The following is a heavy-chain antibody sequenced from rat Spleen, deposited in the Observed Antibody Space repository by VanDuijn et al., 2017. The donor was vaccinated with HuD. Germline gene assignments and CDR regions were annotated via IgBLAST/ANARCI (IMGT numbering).Heavy chain of an antibody. CDR1: GFTFSNYG. CDR3: ARGYYGYNYYWYFDF. Sequence: EVQLVESGGGLVQPGRSLKVSCAASGFTFSNYGTHWIRQAPTKGLEWVASISPSGGSTYYRDSVKGRFTVSRDNAKSTLYLQMDSLRSEDTATYYCARGYYGYNYYWYFDFWGPGTMVTVSS. CDR2: ISPSGGST. D-gene: IGHD1-9*01. V-gene: IGHV5-19*01. J-gene: IGHJ1*01.